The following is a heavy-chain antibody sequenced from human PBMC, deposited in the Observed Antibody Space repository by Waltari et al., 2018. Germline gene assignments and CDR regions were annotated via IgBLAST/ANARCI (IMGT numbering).Heavy chain of an antibody. Sequence: VRLVESGGDLVRPGESLRLSCATSGFNFNNYNMNWVRQAPGKGLEGLSYISGDGNTIYYADSVKGRFTVSRDNARDSVYLQVNSLRADDTALYFCARVWGRGYLDYWGQGTLVTVSS. CDR3: ARVWGRGYLDY. D-gene: IGHD3-16*01. CDR1: GFNFNNYN. J-gene: IGHJ4*02. CDR2: ISGDGNTI. V-gene: IGHV3-48*01.